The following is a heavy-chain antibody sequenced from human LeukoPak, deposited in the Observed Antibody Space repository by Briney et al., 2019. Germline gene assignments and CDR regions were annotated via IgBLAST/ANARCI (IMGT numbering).Heavy chain of an antibody. CDR3: AVDKSWSFPL. CDR1: AFTLSSDW. CDR2: IKPDGSEK. D-gene: IGHD1-26*01. V-gene: IGHV3-7*01. Sequence: GGSLRLSCAASAFTLSSDWMTWVRQAPGKGLEWVATIKPDGSEKYYVGSLKGRFTISRDNARNSVYLQMNSLRVGDTAVYYCAVDKSWSFPLWGQGTLVTVSS. J-gene: IGHJ4*02.